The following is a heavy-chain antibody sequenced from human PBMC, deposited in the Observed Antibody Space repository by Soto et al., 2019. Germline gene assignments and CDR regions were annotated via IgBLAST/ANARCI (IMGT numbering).Heavy chain of an antibody. Sequence: ASVKVSCKASGYTFTSYGISWVRQAPGQGLEWMGWINPSGGSTSYAQKFQGRVTMTRDTSTSTVYMELSSLRSEDTAVYYCARVIIPGENRFDPWGQGTLVTVSS. J-gene: IGHJ5*02. CDR2: INPSGGST. CDR3: ARVIIPGENRFDP. CDR1: GYTFTSYG. V-gene: IGHV1-46*03. D-gene: IGHD2-2*02.